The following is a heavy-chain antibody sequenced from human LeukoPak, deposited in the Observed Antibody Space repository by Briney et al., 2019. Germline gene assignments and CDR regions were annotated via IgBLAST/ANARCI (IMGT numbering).Heavy chain of an antibody. Sequence: GGSLRLPCAASGFTFSSYSMNWVRQAPGKGLEWVSYISSSSSTIYYADSVKGRFTISRDNAKNSLYLQMNSLRAEDTAVYYCARVGCSSTSCYISYYYYMDVWGKGTTVTVSS. J-gene: IGHJ6*03. CDR2: ISSSSSTI. V-gene: IGHV3-48*04. CDR3: ARVGCSSTSCYISYYYYMDV. D-gene: IGHD2-2*02. CDR1: GFTFSSYS.